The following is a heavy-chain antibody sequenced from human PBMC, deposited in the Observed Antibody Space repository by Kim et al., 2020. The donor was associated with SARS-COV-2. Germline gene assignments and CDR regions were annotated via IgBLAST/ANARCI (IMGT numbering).Heavy chain of an antibody. V-gene: IGHV3-30*18. D-gene: IGHD6-13*01. CDR2: ISYDGSNK. CDR1: GFTFSSYG. J-gene: IGHJ4*02. Sequence: GGSLRLSCAASGFTFSSYGMHWVRQAPGKGLEWVAVISYDGSNKYYADSVKGRFTISRDNSKNTLYLQMNSLRAEDTAVYYCAKDGGPKGWAAGIGPDYWGQGTLVTVSS. CDR3: AKDGGPKGWAAGIGPDY.